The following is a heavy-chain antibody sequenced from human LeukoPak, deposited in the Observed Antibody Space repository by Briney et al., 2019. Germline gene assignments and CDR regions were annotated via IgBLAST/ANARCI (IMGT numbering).Heavy chain of an antibody. D-gene: IGHD5-18*01. Sequence: SETLSLTCTVSGGSISSYYWSWIRQPPGKGLEWIGYIYYSGSTNYNPSLKSRVTISVDTSKNQFSLKLSSVTAADTAVYYCARVNGGYSYGCDLNYWYFDLWGRGTLVTVSS. CDR2: IYYSGST. CDR3: ARVNGGYSYGCDLNYWYFDL. CDR1: GGSISSYY. J-gene: IGHJ2*01. V-gene: IGHV4-59*08.